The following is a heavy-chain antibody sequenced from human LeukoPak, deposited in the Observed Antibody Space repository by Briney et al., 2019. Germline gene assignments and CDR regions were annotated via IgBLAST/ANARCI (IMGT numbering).Heavy chain of an antibody. V-gene: IGHV3-48*02. CDR1: GFTFSSYS. Sequence: GGSLRLSCAASGFTFSSYSMSWVRQAPGKGLEWVSYISSSSRAFYYADSVKGRFTISRDNARNSLYLQMNSLRDEDTAVYYCARDRDHSNNWYIFLDYWGQGTLVTVSS. CDR2: ISSSSRAF. D-gene: IGHD6-13*01. J-gene: IGHJ4*02. CDR3: ARDRDHSNNWYIFLDY.